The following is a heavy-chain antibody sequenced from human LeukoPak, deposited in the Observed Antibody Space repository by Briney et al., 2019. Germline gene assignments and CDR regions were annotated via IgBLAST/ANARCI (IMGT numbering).Heavy chain of an antibody. CDR3: VNRDGGWLQSSGTDV. D-gene: IGHD5-24*01. CDR2: IKNKPDGGTT. CDR1: GFTFSNAW. J-gene: IGHJ6*02. V-gene: IGHV3-15*01. Sequence: KSGGSLRLSCVVSGFTFSNAWMTWVRQAPGKGLEWVGRIKNKPDGGTTDYAAPVKGRFTISRDDSKNTVYLQMHSLRAEDTAIYYCVNRDGGWLQSSGTDVWGQGTAVTVS.